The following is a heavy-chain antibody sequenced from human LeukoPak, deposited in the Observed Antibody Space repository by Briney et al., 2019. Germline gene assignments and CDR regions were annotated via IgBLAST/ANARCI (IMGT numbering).Heavy chain of an antibody. CDR1: GYTLTELS. D-gene: IGHD3-10*01. J-gene: IGHJ4*02. Sequence: ASVKVSCKVSGYTLTELSMHWVRQAPGKGLEWMGGFDPEDGETIYAQKFQGRVTMTEDTSTDTAYMELSSLRSGDTAVYYCATLSSYGSGSYYQEDDPAKFDYWGQGTLVTVSS. V-gene: IGHV1-24*01. CDR3: ATLSSYGSGSYYQEDDPAKFDY. CDR2: FDPEDGET.